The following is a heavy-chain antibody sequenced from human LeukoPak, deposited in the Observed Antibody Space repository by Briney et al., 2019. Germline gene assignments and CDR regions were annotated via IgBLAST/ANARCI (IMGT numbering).Heavy chain of an antibody. D-gene: IGHD3-10*01. CDR1: GGSISSSPYY. J-gene: IGHJ5*01. V-gene: IGHV4-39*01. Sequence: SETLSLTCTVSGGSISSSPYYWGWIRQPPGKGLEWIGSIYNSGPTNYNPSLESRVTISVDTSKNQFSLRLSSVTAADTAVYFCARRYGSGSYRPDSWGQGTLVTVSS. CDR3: ARRYGSGSYRPDS. CDR2: IYNSGPT.